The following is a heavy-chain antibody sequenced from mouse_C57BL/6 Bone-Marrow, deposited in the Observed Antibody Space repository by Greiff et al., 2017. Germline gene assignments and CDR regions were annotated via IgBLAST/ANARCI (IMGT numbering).Heavy chain of an antibody. Sequence: VQLQQSGPVLVKPGASVKMSCKASGYTFTDYYMNWVKQSHGKSLEWIGVINPYNGGTSYNQKFKGKATLTVDKSSSTAYMELNSLTSEDSAVYYCTYYYGSSSYWYFDVWGTGTTVTVSS. J-gene: IGHJ1*03. CDR1: GYTFTDYY. V-gene: IGHV1-19*01. CDR3: TYYYGSSSYWYFDV. CDR2: INPYNGGT. D-gene: IGHD1-1*01.